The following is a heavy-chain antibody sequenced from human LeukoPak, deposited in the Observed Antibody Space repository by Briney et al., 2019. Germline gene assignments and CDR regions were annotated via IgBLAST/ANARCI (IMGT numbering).Heavy chain of an antibody. D-gene: IGHD6-19*01. CDR3: ARWDDSAWAFGN. CDR1: GGSISSYS. Sequence: PSETLSLTCIVSGGSISSYSWNWIRQSPGKGLEWVGYISHSGTTSYNSYLRSRVTTSVDTSKNQLSLKLTSVTAADTAVYYCARWDDSAWAFGNWGPGTLVTVSS. V-gene: IGHV4-59*08. CDR2: ISHSGTT. J-gene: IGHJ4*02.